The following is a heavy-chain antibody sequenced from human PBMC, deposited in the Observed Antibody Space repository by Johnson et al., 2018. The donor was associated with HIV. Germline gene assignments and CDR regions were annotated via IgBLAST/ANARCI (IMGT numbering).Heavy chain of an antibody. Sequence: VQLVESGGSVVRPGGSLRLSCAASGFTFSIYWMSWVRQAPGKGLEWVANIKDDGSEESYVDSVEGRLTVSRDNAKNSLFLQIDNLRAEDTAVYYCARTIGDRPGGAFDIWGQGTTVTVSS. CDR3: ARTIGDRPGGAFDI. D-gene: IGHD6-6*01. CDR2: IKDDGSEE. CDR1: GFTFSIYW. V-gene: IGHV3-7*05. J-gene: IGHJ3*02.